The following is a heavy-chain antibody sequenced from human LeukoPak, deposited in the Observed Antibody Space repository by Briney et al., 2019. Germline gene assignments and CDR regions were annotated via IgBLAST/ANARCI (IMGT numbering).Heavy chain of an antibody. CDR1: GGSISSSSYY. CDR2: IYYSGST. Sequence: SETLSLTCTVSGGSISSSSYYWGWIRQPPGKGLEWIGSIYYSGSTYYNPSLKSRVTISVDTSKNQFSLKLSSVTAADTAVYYCARTPVTTVAAVDYYGMDVWGQGTTVTVPS. CDR3: ARTPVTTVAAVDYYGMDV. J-gene: IGHJ6*02. D-gene: IGHD4-23*01. V-gene: IGHV4-39*07.